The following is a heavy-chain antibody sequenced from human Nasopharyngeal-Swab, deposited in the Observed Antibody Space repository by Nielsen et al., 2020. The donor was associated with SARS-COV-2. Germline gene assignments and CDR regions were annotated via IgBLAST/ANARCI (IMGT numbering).Heavy chain of an antibody. CDR2: ISSSGITI. CDR3: ARVGLHYYDSSGPFDY. V-gene: IGHV3-48*03. J-gene: IGHJ4*02. Sequence: GESLKISCAASGFTFSSYEMNWVRQAPGKGLEWVSYISSSGITIYYADSVKGRFTISRDNAKNSLYLQMNSLRAEDTAVYYCARVGLHYYDSSGPFDYWGQGTLVTVSS. CDR1: GFTFSSYE. D-gene: IGHD3-22*01.